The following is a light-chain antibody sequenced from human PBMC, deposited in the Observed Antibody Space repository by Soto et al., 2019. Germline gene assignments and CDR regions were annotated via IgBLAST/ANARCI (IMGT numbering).Light chain of an antibody. J-gene: IGKJ3*01. CDR3: QQRSNWPLT. CDR1: QSVSRF. Sequence: EIVLTQSPTTLSLSPGEGATLSCRASQSVSRFLAWFQQKPGQAPRLLIYDASNRATGIPARFSGSGSGTDFTLTISSLEPEDFAVYHCQQRSNWPLTFGPGTKVDMK. CDR2: DAS. V-gene: IGKV3-11*01.